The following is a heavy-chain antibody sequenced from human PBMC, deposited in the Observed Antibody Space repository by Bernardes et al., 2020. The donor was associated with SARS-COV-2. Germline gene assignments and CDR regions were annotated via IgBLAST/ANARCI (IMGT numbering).Heavy chain of an antibody. CDR3: ARRRAYSSSWLNYYYYAMDV. Sequence: GGSLKISCKGSGYSFTNYWIGWVRQMPGKGLEWMGIISPGDSDTRYSPSFQGQVTISADKSISTAYLQWSSLKASDTAMYYCARRRAYSSSWLNYYYYAMDVWGQGTTVTVSS. V-gene: IGHV5-51*01. J-gene: IGHJ6*02. D-gene: IGHD6-13*01. CDR2: ISPGDSDT. CDR1: GYSFTNYW.